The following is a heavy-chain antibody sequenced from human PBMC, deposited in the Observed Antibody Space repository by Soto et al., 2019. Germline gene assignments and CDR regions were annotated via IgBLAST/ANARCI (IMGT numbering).Heavy chain of an antibody. J-gene: IGHJ5*02. CDR1: GFTFSDYY. CDR2: ISSSGSTI. CDR3: ARDPSGEGRRTINWFDP. D-gene: IGHD3-10*01. Sequence: GGSLRLSCAASGFTFSDYYMSWIRQAPGKGLEWVSYISSSGSTIYYADSMKGRFTISRDNAKNSLYLQMNSLRAEDTAVYYCARDPSGEGRRTINWFDPWGQGTLVTVSS. V-gene: IGHV3-11*01.